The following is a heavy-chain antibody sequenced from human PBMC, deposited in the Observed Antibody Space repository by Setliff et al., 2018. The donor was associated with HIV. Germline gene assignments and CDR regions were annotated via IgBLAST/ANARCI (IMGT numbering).Heavy chain of an antibody. J-gene: IGHJ3*02. V-gene: IGHV3-30*02. CDR1: GFTFSSYG. Sequence: LGGSLRLSCAASGFTFSSYGMNWVRQAPGKGLEWVAFIRYDGSYRYYVDSVKGRFTISRDNSKNTMFLQMNSLRVEDTAIYYCAKMHTAMDPDTFDIWGQGTMVTVSS. D-gene: IGHD5-18*01. CDR2: IRYDGSYR. CDR3: AKMHTAMDPDTFDI.